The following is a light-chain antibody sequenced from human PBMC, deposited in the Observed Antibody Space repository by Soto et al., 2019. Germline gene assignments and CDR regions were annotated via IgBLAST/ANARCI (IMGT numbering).Light chain of an antibody. CDR3: QQYGSRT. J-gene: IGKJ1*01. V-gene: IGKV3-20*01. Sequence: EIVLKQSPATLSLSPGESAPLSCKASQSVHNFLAWYQQKPGQAPRLLIYGASTRAAGIPARFSGSGSGTDLTLTISRLEPEDFAVYYCQQYGSRTVGKGNKVDIK. CDR2: GAS. CDR1: QSVHNF.